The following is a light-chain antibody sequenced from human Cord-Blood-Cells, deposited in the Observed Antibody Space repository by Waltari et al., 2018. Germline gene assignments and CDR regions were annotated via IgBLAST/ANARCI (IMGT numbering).Light chain of an antibody. CDR1: SSDVGGYNY. V-gene: IGLV2-14*01. Sequence: SALTQPASVSGSPGQSITISCTGTSSDVGGYNYVSWYQQHPGKAPKLMIYDVSKRPSGVSIRFSGSKSGNTASLTISGLQAEDEADYYCSSYTSSSTWVFGGGTKLTVL. J-gene: IGLJ3*02. CDR3: SSYTSSSTWV. CDR2: DVS.